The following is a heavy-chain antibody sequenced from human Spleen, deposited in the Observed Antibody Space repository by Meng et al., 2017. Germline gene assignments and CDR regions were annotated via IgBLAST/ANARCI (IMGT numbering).Heavy chain of an antibody. CDR1: GFTFRNYW. V-gene: IGHV3-74*01. D-gene: IGHD3-10*01. CDR3: ARDHTVTFSYVSGYPEAPDY. J-gene: IGHJ4*02. Sequence: GGSLRLSCAASGFTFRNYWMHWVRQAPGKGLVWVSSISSDASVTTYTDSVKGRFTISRDNAKNTLYLQMNSLRAEDTAVFYCARDHTVTFSYVSGYPEAPDYWGQGTLVTVSS. CDR2: ISSDASVT.